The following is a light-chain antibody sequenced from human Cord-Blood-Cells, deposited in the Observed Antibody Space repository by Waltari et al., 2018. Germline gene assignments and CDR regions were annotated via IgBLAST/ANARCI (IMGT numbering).Light chain of an antibody. CDR2: EVS. CDR1: SSVVGSFNL. V-gene: IGLV2-23*02. Sequence: QSALTQPAPVSAPPAQSSTLSCTGTSSVVGSFNLVSSYQQHPGKAPKLMIYEVSKRPSGVSNRFSGSKSGNTASLTISGLQAEDEADYYCCSYAGSSTLWVFGGGTKLTVL. CDR3: CSYAGSSTLWV. J-gene: IGLJ3*02.